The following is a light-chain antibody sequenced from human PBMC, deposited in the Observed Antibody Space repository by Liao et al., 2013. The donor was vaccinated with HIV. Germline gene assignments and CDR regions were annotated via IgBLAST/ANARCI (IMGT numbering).Light chain of an antibody. V-gene: IGLV3-21*04. J-gene: IGLJ3*02. CDR1: NIGTKS. CDR2: YDS. CDR3: QVWDSCSDHPV. Sequence: SYELTQPPSVSVAPGKTARLTCGGNNIGTKSVHWYQQKPGQAPVLVIYYDSDRPSGIPERFSGSNSGNTATLTISRVEAGDEADYYCQVWDSCSDHPVFGGGTKLTVL.